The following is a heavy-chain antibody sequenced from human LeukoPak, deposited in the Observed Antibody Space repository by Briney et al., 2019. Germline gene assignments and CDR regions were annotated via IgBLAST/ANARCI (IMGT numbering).Heavy chain of an antibody. CDR2: IYYSGST. CDR3: ARGLTIYDILTAYYTFPYFDY. V-gene: IGHV4-59*01. J-gene: IGHJ4*02. Sequence: SETLSLTCSVSGGSMSSYYRSWIRQPPGKGLEWIGYIYYSGSTNYNPSLKSRVTISVDTSKNQFSLNLSSVTAADTAVYYCARGLTIYDILTAYYTFPYFDYWGRGTLVTVSS. D-gene: IGHD3-9*01. CDR1: GGSMSSYY.